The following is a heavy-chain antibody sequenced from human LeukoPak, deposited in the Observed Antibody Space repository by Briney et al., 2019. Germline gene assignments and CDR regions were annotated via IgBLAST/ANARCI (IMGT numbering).Heavy chain of an antibody. CDR2: IYSVGTT. D-gene: IGHD3-10*01. J-gene: IGHJ4*02. CDR1: GFTFNNYA. CDR3: ARRHYYGSGSSTDY. Sequence: GGSLRLSCAASGFTFNNYAMSWVRKAPGKGLEWVSVIYSVGTTYYADSVKGRFTISRDNSKNTLYLQMNSLRAEDTAVYYCARRHYYGSGSSTDYWGQGTLVTVSS. V-gene: IGHV3-23*03.